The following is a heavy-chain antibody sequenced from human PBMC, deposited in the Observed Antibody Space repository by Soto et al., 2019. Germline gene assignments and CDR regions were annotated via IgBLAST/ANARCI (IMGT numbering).Heavy chain of an antibody. CDR1: GYTFTSYY. Sequence: VASVKVSCKASGYTFTSYYMHWVRQAPGQGLEWMGIINPSGGSTSYAQKFQGRVTMTRDTSTSTVYMELSSLRSEDTAVYYCARSTDYRRELWYYGMDVWGPVTTVTVSS. CDR3: ARSTDYRRELWYYGMDV. V-gene: IGHV1-46*01. CDR2: INPSGGST. D-gene: IGHD4-4*01. J-gene: IGHJ6*02.